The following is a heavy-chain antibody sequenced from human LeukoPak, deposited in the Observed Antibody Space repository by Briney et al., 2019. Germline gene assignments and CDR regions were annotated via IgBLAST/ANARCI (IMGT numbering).Heavy chain of an antibody. J-gene: IGHJ4*02. CDR1: GGSISSSNYY. V-gene: IGHV4-39*01. CDR3: ARREVGFDY. D-gene: IGHD1-26*01. CDR2: IYYSGST. Sequence: SETLSLTCTVSGGSISSSNYYWGWTRQPPGKGLEWIGNIYYSGSTYYNPSLKSRVTISVETSKNQFSLKLSSVTAADTAVYYCARREVGFDYWGQGTLVTVSS.